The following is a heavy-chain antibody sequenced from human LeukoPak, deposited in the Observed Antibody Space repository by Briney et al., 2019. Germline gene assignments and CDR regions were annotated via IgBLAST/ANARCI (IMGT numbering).Heavy chain of an antibody. D-gene: IGHD6-13*01. V-gene: IGHV3-23*01. CDR1: RFTFSSYA. J-gene: IGHJ4*02. CDR3: AKNGAAPKVYYFDY. CDR2: ISGSSGST. Sequence: GGSLRLSCAASRFTFSSYAMSWVRQAPGKGLEWVSAISGSSGSTYYADSVKGRFTISRDNSRNTLYLQVNSLRAEDTAVYYCAKNGAAPKVYYFDYWGQGTLVTVSS.